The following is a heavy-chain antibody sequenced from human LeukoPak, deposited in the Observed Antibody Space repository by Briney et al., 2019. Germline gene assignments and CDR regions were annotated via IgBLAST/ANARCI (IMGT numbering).Heavy chain of an antibody. CDR1: GYTFTSYG. CDR2: ISAYNGDT. J-gene: IGHJ4*02. D-gene: IGHD4-17*01. V-gene: IGHV1-18*01. CDR3: ARDPDGAHDFDY. Sequence: ASVKVSCKASGYTFTSYGISWVRQAPGQGLEWLGWISAYNGDTNYPQKLQGRVTMTTDTSTSTAYMELRSLTSDDTAVYYCARDPDGAHDFDYWGQGTLVTVSS.